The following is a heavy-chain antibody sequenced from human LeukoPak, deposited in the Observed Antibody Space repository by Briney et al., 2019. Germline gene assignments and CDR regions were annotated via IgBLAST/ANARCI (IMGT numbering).Heavy chain of an antibody. J-gene: IGHJ6*04. CDR1: GFTLSSYG. D-gene: IGHD3-10*02. CDR2: IRSDGSNR. Sequence: GGSLRLSCEVSGFTLSSYGMHWVRQAPGKGLEWVSFIRSDGSNRYYADSVKGRFTISRDNAKNSLYLQMNSLRAEDTAVYYCAELGITMIGGVWGKGTTVTISS. V-gene: IGHV3-30*02. CDR3: AELGITMIGGV.